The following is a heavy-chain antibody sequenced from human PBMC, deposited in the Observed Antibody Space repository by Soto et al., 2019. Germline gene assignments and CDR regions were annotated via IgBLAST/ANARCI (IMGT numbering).Heavy chain of an antibody. D-gene: IGHD2-21*01. J-gene: IGHJ4*02. CDR1: GGTFSSYA. CDR2: IIPIFGTA. CDR3: ASPVGDGYNRRRYYFDY. Sequence: SVKVSCKSSGGTFSSYAISCVRQSPGQGLEWMGGIIPIFGTANYAQKFQGRVTITADESTSTAYMELSSLRSEDTAVYYCASPVGDGYNRRRYYFDYWGQGTLVTVSS. V-gene: IGHV1-69*13.